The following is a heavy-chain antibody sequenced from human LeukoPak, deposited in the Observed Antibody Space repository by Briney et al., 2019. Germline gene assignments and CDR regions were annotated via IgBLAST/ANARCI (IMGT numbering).Heavy chain of an antibody. Sequence: PSETLSLTCTVSGGSISSYYWSWLRQPPGKGLEWIGYIYYSGSTNYNPSLKSRVTISVDTSKNQFSLKLSSVTAADTAVYYCARAGQLDRPFNYWGQGTVVTVAS. D-gene: IGHD6-13*01. V-gene: IGHV4-59*01. CDR3: ARAGQLDRPFNY. CDR1: GGSISSYY. CDR2: IYYSGST. J-gene: IGHJ4*02.